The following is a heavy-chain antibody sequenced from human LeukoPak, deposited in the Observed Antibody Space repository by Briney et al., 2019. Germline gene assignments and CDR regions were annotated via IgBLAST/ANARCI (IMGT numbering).Heavy chain of an antibody. CDR3: ARSYSSGLDY. J-gene: IGHJ4*02. CDR1: GFTFSNFS. CDR2: ISRGSSPI. Sequence: HPGGSLRLSCAASGFTFSNFSMNWVRQAPGKGLEWISYISRGSSPIYYADSVKGRFTISRDNAKNSLFLQMSSLRAEDTAVYYCARSYSSGLDYWGQGTLVTVSS. D-gene: IGHD6-19*01. V-gene: IGHV3-48*04.